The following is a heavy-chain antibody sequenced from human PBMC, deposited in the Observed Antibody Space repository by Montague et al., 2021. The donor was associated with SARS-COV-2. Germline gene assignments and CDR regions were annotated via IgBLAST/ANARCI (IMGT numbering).Heavy chain of an antibody. CDR1: GXSINNYF. J-gene: IGHJ4*02. CDR2: MHSTGST. V-gene: IGHV4-59*01. CDR3: ARAVVGAKTATIES. Sequence: SETLSLTCSVSGXSINNYFWGWIRQSPGKGLEWVSYMHSTGSTAYNPSLKSRVIISVDTSKTQISLKLSSVSAADTALYYCARAVVGAKTATIESWGQGTLVTVSS. D-gene: IGHD2-15*01.